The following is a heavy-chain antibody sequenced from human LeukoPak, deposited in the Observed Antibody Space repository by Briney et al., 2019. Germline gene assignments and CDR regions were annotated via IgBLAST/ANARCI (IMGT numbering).Heavy chain of an antibody. V-gene: IGHV3-30*18. J-gene: IGHJ4*02. D-gene: IGHD3-22*01. Sequence: PGGSLRLSCAASGFTFSNYGIHWVRQAPCKGLEWVGVISYDGSNQYYVDSVKGRFSIPRDDSKNTAYLQMNNLITEDTAVYYCAKDLFLYGSSGYPRCPDYWGQGTLVTVSS. CDR3: AKDLFLYGSSGYPRCPDY. CDR2: ISYDGSNQ. CDR1: GFTFSNYG.